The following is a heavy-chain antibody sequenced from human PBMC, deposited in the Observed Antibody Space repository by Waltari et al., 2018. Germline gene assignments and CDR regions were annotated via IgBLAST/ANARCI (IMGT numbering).Heavy chain of an antibody. Sequence: QLQLQESGPGLVKPSETLSLTCTVSGGYIRTNYNWGWIRQPPGKGLEWMGNMQYRGSTFYNPSLKSRVTISLDTSKNQFSLRLNSVGAADTAVYFCGRIAFGDDGGYFQHWGQGTLVTVSS. D-gene: IGHD4-17*01. CDR2: MQYRGST. CDR1: GGYIRTNYN. V-gene: IGHV4-39*01. J-gene: IGHJ1*01. CDR3: GRIAFGDDGGYFQH.